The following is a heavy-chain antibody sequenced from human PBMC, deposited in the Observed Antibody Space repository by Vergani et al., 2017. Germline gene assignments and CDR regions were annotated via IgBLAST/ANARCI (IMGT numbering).Heavy chain of an antibody. CDR2: ISSSSSYI. D-gene: IGHD3-9*01. Sequence: EVHLVESGGGLVKPGGSLRLSCAASGFTFSSSNMNWVRQAPGKGLEWVSSISSSSSYIYYADSVKGRFTISRDNAKNSLYLQMNSLRAEDTAVYYCARAYSGIRIYYFDYWGQGTLVTVSS. CDR1: GFTFSSSN. V-gene: IGHV3-21*01. J-gene: IGHJ4*02. CDR3: ARAYSGIRIYYFDY.